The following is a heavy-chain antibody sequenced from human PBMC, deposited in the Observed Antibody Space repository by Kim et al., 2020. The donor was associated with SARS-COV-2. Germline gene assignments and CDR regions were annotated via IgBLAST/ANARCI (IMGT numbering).Heavy chain of an antibody. D-gene: IGHD2-2*01. CDR2: IYYSGST. CDR1: GGSISSSSYY. CDR3: ARVVWDIVVVPAATRRYCFDD. V-gene: IGHV4-39*07. J-gene: IGHJ4*02. Sequence: SETLSLTCTVSGGSISSSSYYWGWIRQPPGKGLEWIGSIYYSGSTYYNPSLKSRVTISVDTSKNQFSLKLSSVTAADTAVYYCARVVWDIVVVPAATRRYCFDDLGQGTRVTVSS.